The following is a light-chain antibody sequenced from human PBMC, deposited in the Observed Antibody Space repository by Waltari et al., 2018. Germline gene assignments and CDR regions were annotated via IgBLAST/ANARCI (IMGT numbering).Light chain of an antibody. CDR1: QDIGSW. V-gene: IGKV1D-16*01. CDR2: AAS. J-gene: IGKJ1*01. CDR3: QRYNGRSGT. Sequence: DIQMTQSPSSLSASVGDRVTITRRASQDIGSWLAWYQQKPGKAPKLLIYAASRLESGVPPRFSGSGSGTDFTLTISSLQPDDSATYYCQRYNGRSGTFGQGTKVEIK.